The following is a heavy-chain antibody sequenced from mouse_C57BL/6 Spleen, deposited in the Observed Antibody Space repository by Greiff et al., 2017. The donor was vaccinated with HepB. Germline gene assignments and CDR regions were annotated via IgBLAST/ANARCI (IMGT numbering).Heavy chain of an antibody. CDR1: GYTFTSYW. D-gene: IGHD2-5*01. CDR3: ASDSNKPLFDFDR. J-gene: IGHJ2*01. V-gene: IGHV1-55*01. Sequence: QVQLQQSGAELVKPGASVKMSCKASGYTFTSYWITWVKQRPGQGLEWIGDIYPGSGSTNYNEKFKSKATLTVDTSSSTDYMQLSSLTSEDSAVYDGASDSNKPLFDFDRWGKGTTLTVSS. CDR2: IYPGSGST.